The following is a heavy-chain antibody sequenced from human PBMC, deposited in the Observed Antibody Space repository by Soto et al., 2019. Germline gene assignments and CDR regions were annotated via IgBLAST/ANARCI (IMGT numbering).Heavy chain of an antibody. Sequence: QPGGSLRLSCAASGYTFTTYAMHWVRQAPGKGLEWVAFISYDGRDENYADSVKGRFTISRDSSKNTLYLQMNTLRPEDTAVYYCVRETAYTRSWPLGYWGQGTLVTVS. D-gene: IGHD1-26*01. CDR3: VRETAYTRSWPLGY. CDR1: GYTFTTYA. CDR2: ISYDGRDE. J-gene: IGHJ1*01. V-gene: IGHV3-30*03.